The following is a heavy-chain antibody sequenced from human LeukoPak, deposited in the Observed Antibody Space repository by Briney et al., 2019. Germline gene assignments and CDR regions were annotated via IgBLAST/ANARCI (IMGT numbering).Heavy chain of an antibody. CDR1: GGTFSSYA. J-gene: IGHJ4*02. Sequence: GSSVKVSCKASGGTFSSYAISWVRQAPGQGLEWMGGIIPIFGTANYAQKFQGRVTITTDESTSTAYVELSSLRSEDTAVYYCARVRDPSGGDYYDSSAGEGFDYWGQGTRVTVSS. V-gene: IGHV1-69*05. CDR2: IIPIFGTA. D-gene: IGHD3-22*01. CDR3: ARVRDPSGGDYYDSSAGEGFDY.